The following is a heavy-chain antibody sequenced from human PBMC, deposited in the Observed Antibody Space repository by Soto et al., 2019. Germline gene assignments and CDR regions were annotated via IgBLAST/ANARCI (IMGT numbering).Heavy chain of an antibody. CDR3: VKPPVITASYYYYDMDV. V-gene: IGHV3-23*01. CDR1: GFTFSTYP. CDR2: ISGSGIST. J-gene: IGHJ6*02. Sequence: HPGGSLRLSCAASGFTFSTYPMIWVRQAPGKGLEWVSGISGSGISTYYTDSVKGRFTISRDNSKNTVFLQMNSLRDEDTAVYYCVKPPVITASYYYYDMDVWGQGTTVTVSS. D-gene: IGHD4-4*01.